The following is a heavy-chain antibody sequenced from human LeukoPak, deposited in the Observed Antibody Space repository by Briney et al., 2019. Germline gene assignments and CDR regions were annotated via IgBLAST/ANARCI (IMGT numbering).Heavy chain of an antibody. CDR2: ISSDGRDK. CDR3: AKDLRRIAAYYFDY. D-gene: IGHD6-25*01. V-gene: IGHV3-30*18. Sequence: GGSLRLSCAASGFTFSSYAIHWVRQAPGKGLEWVAVISSDGRDKHHADSVKGRFTISRDNSKNTLYLQTNSLRAEDAAVYYCAKDLRRIAAYYFDYWGQGTLVTVSS. CDR1: GFTFSSYA. J-gene: IGHJ4*02.